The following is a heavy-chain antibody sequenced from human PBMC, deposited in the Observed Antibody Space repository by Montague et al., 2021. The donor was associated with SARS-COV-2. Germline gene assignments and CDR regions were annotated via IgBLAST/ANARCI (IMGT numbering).Heavy chain of an antibody. CDR3: ATDRRPDSDGSGSLDN. Sequence: SLRLSCAASGFSFSSYEMNWVRQAPGKGLEWLSYISSRGDHIYYTDSVXGLFTVSRDNAGSSLFLQIDSLRVEDTAVYYCATDRRPDSDGSGSLDNWGQGTLVTVSS. CDR1: GFSFSSYE. V-gene: IGHV3-48*03. CDR2: ISSRGDHI. D-gene: IGHD3-10*01. J-gene: IGHJ4*02.